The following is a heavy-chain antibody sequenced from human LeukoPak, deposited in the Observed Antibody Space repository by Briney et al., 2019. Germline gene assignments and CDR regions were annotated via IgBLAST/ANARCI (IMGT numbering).Heavy chain of an antibody. Sequence: ASQTLSLTCAVYGGSFSSYYWSWIRQPPGKGLEWIGEINHSGSTNYNPSLKSRVTISVDTSKNQFSLKLSSVTAADTAVYYCASSITMVRGVKENWFDPWGQGTLVTVSS. CDR2: INHSGST. CDR3: ASSITMVRGVKENWFDP. J-gene: IGHJ5*02. D-gene: IGHD3-10*01. CDR1: GGSFSSYY. V-gene: IGHV4-34*01.